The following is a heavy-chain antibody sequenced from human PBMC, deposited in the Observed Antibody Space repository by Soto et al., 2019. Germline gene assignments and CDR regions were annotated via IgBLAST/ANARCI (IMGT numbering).Heavy chain of an antibody. Sequence: SETLSLTCTVSGGSISSSSYYWGWIRQPPGKGLEWIGSIYYSGSTYYNPSLKSRVTISVDTSKNQFSLKLSSVTAADTAVYYCAREEYYYGSGSFYRFDPWGQGTLVTVSS. V-gene: IGHV4-39*02. D-gene: IGHD3-10*01. J-gene: IGHJ5*02. CDR3: AREEYYYGSGSFYRFDP. CDR2: IYYSGST. CDR1: GGSISSSSYY.